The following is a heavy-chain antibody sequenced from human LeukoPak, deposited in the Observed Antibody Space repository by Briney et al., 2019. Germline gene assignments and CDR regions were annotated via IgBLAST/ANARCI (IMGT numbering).Heavy chain of an antibody. CDR2: IIWAGGST. Sequence: GGSLRLSCAASGFTCDDYTRHWVRQAPGKDLEWVSLIIWAGGSTYYADSVKGRFTISRDNSKNSLYLQMNSLRTEDTALYYCAKDYSGSPGAFQHWGQGTLVTVSS. J-gene: IGHJ1*01. V-gene: IGHV3-43*01. CDR3: AKDYSGSPGAFQH. D-gene: IGHD1-26*01. CDR1: GFTCDDYT.